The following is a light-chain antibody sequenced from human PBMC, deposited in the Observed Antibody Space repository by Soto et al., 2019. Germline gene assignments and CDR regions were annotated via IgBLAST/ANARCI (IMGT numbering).Light chain of an antibody. CDR2: EVS. V-gene: IGLV2-23*02. CDR1: SSDVGSYNL. J-gene: IGLJ1*01. Sequence: SGSPGQSITISCTGISSDVGSYNLVSWYQQHPGKGPKLMIYEVSKRPSGVSNRFSGSKSGITASLTISGLQAEDEADYYCCSYAGSDTYVFGTGTQLTVL. CDR3: CSYAGSDTYV.